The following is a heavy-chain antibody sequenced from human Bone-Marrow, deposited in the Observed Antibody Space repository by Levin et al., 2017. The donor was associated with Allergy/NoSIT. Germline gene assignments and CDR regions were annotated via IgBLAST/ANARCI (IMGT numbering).Heavy chain of an antibody. CDR2: ISSGSSYI. CDR3: ASGDSGSGGGDF. CDR1: GFTFGSYG. Sequence: GESLKISCAASGFTFGSYGMNWVRQAPGKGLEWVSSISSGSSYINYADSVKGRFTISRDNAKKSLFLQMNSLRAEDTAVYYCASGDSGSGGGDFWGQGTLVTVSS. D-gene: IGHD3-10*01. J-gene: IGHJ4*02. V-gene: IGHV3-21*01.